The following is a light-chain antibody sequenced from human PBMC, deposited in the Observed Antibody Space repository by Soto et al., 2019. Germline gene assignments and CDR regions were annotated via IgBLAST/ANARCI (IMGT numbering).Light chain of an antibody. Sequence: EIVLTQSPGTLSLSPGERATLSCRASQSVSSSYLAWYQQKPGQAPRLLIYGASSRATGIPDRFSGSGSGKDFTITISRLETEDFAVYYCQQYGSSPPYTFGQGTKLEIK. CDR1: QSVSSSY. CDR2: GAS. CDR3: QQYGSSPPYT. J-gene: IGKJ2*01. V-gene: IGKV3-20*01.